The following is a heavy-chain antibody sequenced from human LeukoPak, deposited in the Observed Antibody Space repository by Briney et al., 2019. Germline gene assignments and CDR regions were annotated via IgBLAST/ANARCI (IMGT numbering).Heavy chain of an antibody. CDR2: IIPIFGTA. CDR1: VCTFSSYA. Sequence: SVKVSFKASVCTFSSYAITWVRQAPGQGLEWMGGIIPIFGTANYAEKLQGRVTITTDESTSKAYMELSSLRSEDTAVYYCARDNLIAALGSLGWFDPWGQGTLVTVSS. D-gene: IGHD6-25*01. CDR3: ARDNLIAALGSLGWFDP. V-gene: IGHV1-69*05. J-gene: IGHJ5*02.